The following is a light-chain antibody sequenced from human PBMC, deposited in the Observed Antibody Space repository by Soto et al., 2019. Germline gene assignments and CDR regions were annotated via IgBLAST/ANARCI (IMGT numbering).Light chain of an antibody. CDR2: AAS. CDR1: QAISAD. Sequence: EIVMTQSPATLSVSPGESATLSCRASQAISADLAWYQQKPGQAPRLLIYAASTRATGVPARFSGSGSGTEFTVTISSLQSEDFAGYYCQQYNDWPFLTFGGGTKVEIK. CDR3: QQYNDWPFLT. J-gene: IGKJ4*01. V-gene: IGKV3-15*01.